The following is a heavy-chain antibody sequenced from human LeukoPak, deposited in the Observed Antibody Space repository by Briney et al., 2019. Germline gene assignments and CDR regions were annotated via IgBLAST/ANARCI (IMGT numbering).Heavy chain of an antibody. CDR1: GGTFSSYA. V-gene: IGHV1-69*13. D-gene: IGHD4-23*01. Sequence: ASVKVSCKASGGTFSSYAISWVRQAPGQGLEWMGGIIPIFGTANYAQKFQGRVTITADESTSTAYMELSSLRSEDTAVYYCARDGGHRGYYFDYWGQGTPVTVSS. J-gene: IGHJ4*02. CDR3: ARDGGHRGYYFDY. CDR2: IIPIFGTA.